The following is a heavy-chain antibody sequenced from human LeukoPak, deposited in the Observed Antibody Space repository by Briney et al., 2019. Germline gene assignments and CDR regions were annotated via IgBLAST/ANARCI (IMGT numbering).Heavy chain of an antibody. CDR1: GYTFTSYY. D-gene: IGHD3-22*01. J-gene: IGHJ3*02. V-gene: IGHV1-46*01. Sequence: GASVKVSCKASGYTFTSYYMHWVRQAPGQGLEWMGIINPSGGSTSYAQKFQGRVTMTRDMSTSTVYMELSSLRSEDTAVYYCARGSHDSSGYPRRVYDAFDIWGQGTMVTVSS. CDR2: INPSGGST. CDR3: ARGSHDSSGYPRRVYDAFDI.